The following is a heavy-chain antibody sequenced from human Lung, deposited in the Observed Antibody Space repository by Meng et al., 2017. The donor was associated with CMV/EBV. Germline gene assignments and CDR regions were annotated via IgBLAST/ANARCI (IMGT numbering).Heavy chain of an antibody. D-gene: IGHD6-25*01. CDR2: IKEDGSER. V-gene: IGHV3-7*01. Sequence: GEFLKISCAASGFSLSAYWMTWVRQAPGQGLEWVANIKEDGSERDYVDSVEGRFTISRDNSRNSLFLEMNSLRVGDTAVYYCVRGRGLDAWGQETTVTVAS. CDR1: GFSLSAYW. J-gene: IGHJ6*02. CDR3: VRGRGLDA.